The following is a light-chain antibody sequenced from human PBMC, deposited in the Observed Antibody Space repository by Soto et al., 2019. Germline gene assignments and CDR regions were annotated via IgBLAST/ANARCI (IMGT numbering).Light chain of an antibody. CDR1: SSDVGGYNY. Sequence: QSALTQPPSASGSPGQSVTISCTGTSSDVGGYNYVSWFQQHPGKAPKLIISEVNKRPSGVPDRFSGSKSGNTASLTVSGLHAEDEADYYCSSYAGSSNVFGTGTKVTVL. CDR2: EVN. J-gene: IGLJ1*01. CDR3: SSYAGSSNV. V-gene: IGLV2-8*01.